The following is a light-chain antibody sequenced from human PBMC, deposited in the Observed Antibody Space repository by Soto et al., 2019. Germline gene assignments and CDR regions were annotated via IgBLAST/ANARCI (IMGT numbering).Light chain of an antibody. CDR1: QSVLYSSNNKNY. V-gene: IGKV4-1*01. J-gene: IGKJ1*01. Sequence: DIVMTQSPDSLTVSLGERATINCKSSQSVLYSSNNKNYLGWYQQKPEQPPKLLIYWASTRECGVPDRFSGSGSGTDFTLTISSRQAEDVAVYYCQQNYTTPWTFGQGTKVEIK. CDR3: QQNYTTPWT. CDR2: WAS.